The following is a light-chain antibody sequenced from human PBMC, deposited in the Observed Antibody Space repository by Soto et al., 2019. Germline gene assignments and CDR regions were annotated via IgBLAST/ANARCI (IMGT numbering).Light chain of an antibody. J-gene: IGKJ2*01. V-gene: IGKV3-11*01. Sequence: EIVLTQSPATLSLSPGERATLSCRASQSVSSYLAWYQQKPGQAPRLLIHDASNRATGIPARFSGSGSETDFTLSISSLEPEDFAVYYCHQRYNWPYTFGQGTKLEIK. CDR2: DAS. CDR3: HQRYNWPYT. CDR1: QSVSSY.